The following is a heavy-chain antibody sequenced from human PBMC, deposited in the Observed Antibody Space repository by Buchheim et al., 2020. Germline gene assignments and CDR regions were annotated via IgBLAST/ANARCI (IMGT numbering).Heavy chain of an antibody. Sequence: EVQLVESGGGLVQPGGSLRLSCAASGFTFSSYEMNWVRQAPGKGLEWDSYISSSGSTIYYADSVKGRFTISRDNAKNSLYLQMNSLRAEDTAVYYCARDRAVDIVVVPAAMALDYWGQGTL. CDR3: ARDRAVDIVVVPAAMALDY. D-gene: IGHD2-2*01. CDR2: ISSSGSTI. V-gene: IGHV3-48*03. J-gene: IGHJ4*02. CDR1: GFTFSSYE.